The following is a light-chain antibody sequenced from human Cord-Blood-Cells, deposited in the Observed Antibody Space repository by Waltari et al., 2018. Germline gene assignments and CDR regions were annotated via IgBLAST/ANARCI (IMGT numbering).Light chain of an antibody. V-gene: IGKV1-39*01. CDR3: QQSYSTPGIT. J-gene: IGKJ5*01. CDR2: AAS. CDR1: QSISSY. Sequence: DIQMTQPPSSLSASVGDRVTITCRASQSISSYLTWYQQKPGKAPKLLIYAASSLQSGVPSRFSGSGSGTDFTLTISSLQPEDFATYYCQQSYSTPGITFGQGTRLEIK.